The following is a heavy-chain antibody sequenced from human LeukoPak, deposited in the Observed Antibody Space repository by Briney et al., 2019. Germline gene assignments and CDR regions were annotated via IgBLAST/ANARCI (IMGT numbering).Heavy chain of an antibody. CDR3: ARSLPPGYSSS. CDR1: GGSISSGDYY. V-gene: IGHV3-66*01. J-gene: IGHJ4*02. Sequence: ETLSLTCTVSGGSISSGDYYWSWIRQPPGKGLEWVSIIYSGGSTYYADSVKGRFTISRDNSKNTLYLQMNSLRAEDTAVYYCARSLPPGYSSSWGQGTLVTVSS. D-gene: IGHD6-13*01. CDR2: IYSGGST.